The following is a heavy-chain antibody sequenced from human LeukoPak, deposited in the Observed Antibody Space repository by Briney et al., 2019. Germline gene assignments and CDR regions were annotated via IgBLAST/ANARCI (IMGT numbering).Heavy chain of an antibody. Sequence: PSEPLSLTCTVSGGSNSSSSYYWGWIRQPPGKGLEWIGSIYYSGSIYYNPSLKSRVTISVDTSKNQFSLTLSSVTAADTAVYYCAVIYSRGWYYPGGLANYWGQGTLVTVSS. J-gene: IGHJ4*02. V-gene: IGHV4-39*01. CDR3: AVIYSRGWYYPGGLANY. CDR2: IYYSGSI. CDR1: GGSNSSSSYY. D-gene: IGHD6-19*01.